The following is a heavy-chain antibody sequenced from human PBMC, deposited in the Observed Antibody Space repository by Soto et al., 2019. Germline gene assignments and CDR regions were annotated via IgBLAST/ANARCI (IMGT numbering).Heavy chain of an antibody. CDR3: AREYSSGNYGMDV. CDR2: IYPGDPDT. CDR1: GYSFTSYW. Sequence: PGESLKISCKGSGYSFTSYWIGWVRQMPGKGLEWMGIIYPGDPDTRYSPSFQGQVTISADKSISTAYLQWSSLKASDTAMYYCAREYSSGNYGMDVWGQGTTVTVSS. J-gene: IGHJ6*02. D-gene: IGHD6-19*01. V-gene: IGHV5-51*01.